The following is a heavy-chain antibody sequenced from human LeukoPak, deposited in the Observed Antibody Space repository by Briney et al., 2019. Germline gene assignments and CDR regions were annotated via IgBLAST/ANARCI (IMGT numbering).Heavy chain of an antibody. D-gene: IGHD2-2*01. CDR2: ISGSGGST. CDR3: AKIGYCSSTSCYGFDY. CDR1: GFTFSSYA. Sequence: GGSLRLSCAASGFTFSSYAMSWVRQAPGKGLEWVSAISGSGGSTYYADSVKGRFTISRGNSKTTLYLQMNSLRAEDTAVYYCAKIGYCSSTSCYGFDYWGQGTLVTVSS. V-gene: IGHV3-23*01. J-gene: IGHJ4*02.